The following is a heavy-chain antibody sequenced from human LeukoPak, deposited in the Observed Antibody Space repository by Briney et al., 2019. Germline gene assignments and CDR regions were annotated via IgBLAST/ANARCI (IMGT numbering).Heavy chain of an antibody. CDR2: ISYDGSNK. J-gene: IGHJ4*02. D-gene: IGHD3/OR15-3a*01. Sequence: GGSLRLACAASGFTFSSYGMHWVRQAPGKGLEWVAVISYDGSNKYYADSVKGRFTISRDNPKNTLYLQMNSLRAEDTAVYYCAIPELVDCDYWGQGTLVTVSS. V-gene: IGHV3-30*03. CDR1: GFTFSSYG. CDR3: AIPELVDCDY.